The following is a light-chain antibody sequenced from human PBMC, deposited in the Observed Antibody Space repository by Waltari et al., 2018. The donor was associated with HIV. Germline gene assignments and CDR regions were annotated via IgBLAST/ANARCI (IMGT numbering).Light chain of an antibody. J-gene: IGLJ1*01. V-gene: IGLV7-46*01. CDR3: LLSYSGARPFYV. CDR1: TGAGTSGHY. CDR2: DTS. Sequence: QAVVTQEPSLTVSPGGTVTLTCGSSTGAGTSGHYPYWFKQKTGKPPRTLMYDTSNKHSWTPARFSGSLLGGKAALTLSGAQPEDEAEYYCLLSYSGARPFYVFGTGTKVTVL.